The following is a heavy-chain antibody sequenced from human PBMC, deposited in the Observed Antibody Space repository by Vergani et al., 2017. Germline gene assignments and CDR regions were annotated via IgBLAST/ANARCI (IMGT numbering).Heavy chain of an antibody. CDR2: IWYDGSNK. CDR1: GFTFSSYG. CDR3: AKDGIVVVPAASAAYYYGMDV. V-gene: IGHV3-33*06. D-gene: IGHD2-2*01. J-gene: IGHJ6*02. Sequence: QVQLVESGGGVVQPGRSLRLSCAASGFTFSSYGMHWVRQAPGKGLEWVAVIWYDGSNKYYADSVKGRFTISRDNSKNTLYLQMNSLRAEDTAVYYCAKDGIVVVPAASAAYYYGMDVWGQGTTVTVSS.